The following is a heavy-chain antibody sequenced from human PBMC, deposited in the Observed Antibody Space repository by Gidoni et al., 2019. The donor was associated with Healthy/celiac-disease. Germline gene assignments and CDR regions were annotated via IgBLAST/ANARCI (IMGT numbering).Heavy chain of an antibody. CDR2: IIPIFGTA. Sequence: QVQLVQSGAEVKKPGSSVKVSCKASGGTFSSYAILWVRQAPGQWLEWMGGIIPIFGTANYAQKFQGRVTITADESTSTAYMELSSLRSEDTAVYYCARLEGYYYDSSGYYYPDHFYYYYGMDVWGQGTTVTVSS. CDR3: ARLEGYYYDSSGYYYPDHFYYYYGMDV. V-gene: IGHV1-69*01. D-gene: IGHD3-22*01. CDR1: GGTFSSYA. J-gene: IGHJ6*02.